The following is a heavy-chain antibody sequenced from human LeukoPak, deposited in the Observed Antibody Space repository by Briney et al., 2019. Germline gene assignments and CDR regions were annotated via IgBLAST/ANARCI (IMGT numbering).Heavy chain of an antibody. V-gene: IGHV4-59*12. J-gene: IGHJ4*02. CDR2: IYHSGST. CDR1: GGSISSYY. D-gene: IGHD1-1*01. Sequence: SETLSLTCTVSGGSISSYYWSWIRQPPGKGLEWIGYIYHSGSTNYNPSLKSRVTISVDTSKNQFSLKLSSVTAADTAVYYCARRTGTFDYWGQGTLVTVSS. CDR3: ARRTGTFDY.